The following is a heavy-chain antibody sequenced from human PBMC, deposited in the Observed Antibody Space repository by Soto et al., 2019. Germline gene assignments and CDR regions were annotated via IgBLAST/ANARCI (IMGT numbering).Heavy chain of an antibody. CDR1: GFTFDDYA. V-gene: IGHV3-9*01. CDR2: ISWNSGSI. D-gene: IGHD4-17*01. Sequence: EVQLVESGGGLVQPGRSLRLSCAASGFTFDDYAMHWVRQAPGKGLEWVSGISWNSGSIGYADSVKGRFTISRDNAKNSLYLQMNSLRAEDTALYYCAKDIRAVYGDYGGAFDYWGQGTLVTVSS. CDR3: AKDIRAVYGDYGGAFDY. J-gene: IGHJ4*02.